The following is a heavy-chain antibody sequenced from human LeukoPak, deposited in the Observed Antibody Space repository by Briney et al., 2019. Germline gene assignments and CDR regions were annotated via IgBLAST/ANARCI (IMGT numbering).Heavy chain of an antibody. Sequence: ASVKVSCKASGYNFTNYYMHWVRQAPRQGLEWMGLINPSGGNTIYAQKFQGRITMTGDMSTTTVYMELNSLRPEDTAVYYCARGKPASGSFYKDQYHYMDVWGKGTAVTISS. CDR1: GYNFTNYY. CDR3: ARGKPASGSFYKDQYHYMDV. D-gene: IGHD1-26*01. CDR2: INPSGGNT. V-gene: IGHV1-46*01. J-gene: IGHJ6*03.